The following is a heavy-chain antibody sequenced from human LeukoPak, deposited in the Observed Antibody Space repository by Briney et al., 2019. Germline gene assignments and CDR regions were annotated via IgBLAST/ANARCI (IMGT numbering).Heavy chain of an antibody. J-gene: IGHJ4*02. Sequence: SETLSLTCTVSGGSISSGDYYWSWIRQPPGKGLEWIGYIYYSGSTYYNPSLKSRIIISVDTSKNQFSLKLSSVTAADTAVYYCARAPITLVRGVPDYWGQGTLVTVSS. D-gene: IGHD3-10*01. CDR3: ARAPITLVRGVPDY. V-gene: IGHV4-30-4*01. CDR1: GGSISSGDYY. CDR2: IYYSGST.